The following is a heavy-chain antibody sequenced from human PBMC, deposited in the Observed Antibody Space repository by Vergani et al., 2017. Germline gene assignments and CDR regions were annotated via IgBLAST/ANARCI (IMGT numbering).Heavy chain of an antibody. J-gene: IGHJ6*03. Sequence: VQLVESGGGMVKPGGSLRLSCAASGFTFSSYSMTWVRQAPGKGLEWVSSISSSSSYIYYADSVKGRFTISRDNAKNSLYLQMNSLRAEDTAVYYCARGTMVRGVYYYYMDVWGKGTTVTVSS. D-gene: IGHD3-10*01. V-gene: IGHV3-21*01. CDR3: ARGTMVRGVYYYYMDV. CDR2: ISSSSSYI. CDR1: GFTFSSYS.